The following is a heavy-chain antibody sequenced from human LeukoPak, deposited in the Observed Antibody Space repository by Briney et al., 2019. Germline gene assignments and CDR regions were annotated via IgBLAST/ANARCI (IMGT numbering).Heavy chain of an antibody. J-gene: IGHJ5*01. CDR1: GDSVSSKSGG. Sequence: SQTLSLSCGISGDSVSSKSGGWNWIRQSPSRVLEWLGRTYYTSKWYNEYAVSMKSRITINSDTSKNQLSLHLDSVTPEDTAVYYCAREQLWSGPNRFDSWGQGTLVTVSS. D-gene: IGHD3-10*02. CDR2: TYYTSKWYN. V-gene: IGHV6-1*01. CDR3: AREQLWSGPNRFDS.